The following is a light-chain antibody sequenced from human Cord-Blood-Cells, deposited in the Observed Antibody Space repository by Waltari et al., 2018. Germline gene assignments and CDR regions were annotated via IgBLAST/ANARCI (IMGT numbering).Light chain of an antibody. J-gene: IGLJ2*01. CDR1: SSDVGGYTS. CDR3: CSYAGSYTVV. CDR2: DVS. V-gene: IGLV2-11*01. Sequence: QSALPQPRSVSGSPGQSVTIPCTGTSSDVGGYTSVSWYQQHPGKAPKLMIYDVSKRPSGVPDRFSGSKSGNTASLTISGLQAEDEADYYCCSYAGSYTVVFGGGTKLTVL.